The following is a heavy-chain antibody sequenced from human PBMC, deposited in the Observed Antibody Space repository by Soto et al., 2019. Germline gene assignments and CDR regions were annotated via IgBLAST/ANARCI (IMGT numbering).Heavy chain of an antibody. Sequence: PXEFLRLSFAASGFTFSSYAMSGVGQAPGKGLEWVSAISGSGGSTYYADSVKGRFTISRDNSKNTLYLQMNSLRAEDTAVYYCAKGGSGYYGDIWGQGTMVTVSS. J-gene: IGHJ3*02. V-gene: IGHV3-23*01. CDR2: ISGSGGST. D-gene: IGHD3-22*01. CDR1: GFTFSSYA. CDR3: AKGGSGYYGDI.